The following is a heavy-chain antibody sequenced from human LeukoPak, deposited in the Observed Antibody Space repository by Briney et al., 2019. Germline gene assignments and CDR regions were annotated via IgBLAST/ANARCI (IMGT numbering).Heavy chain of an antibody. D-gene: IGHD6-13*01. CDR1: GGSISSGSYY. J-gene: IGHJ5*02. Sequence: PSETLSLTCTVSGGSISSGSYYWRWIRQPAGKGLEWIGRIYTSGSTNYNPILKSRVTISVDTSKNQFSLKLRSVTAADTAEYYCASDHGIAAAATWDWFDPWGQGTLVTVSS. V-gene: IGHV4-61*02. CDR2: IYTSGST. CDR3: ASDHGIAAAATWDWFDP.